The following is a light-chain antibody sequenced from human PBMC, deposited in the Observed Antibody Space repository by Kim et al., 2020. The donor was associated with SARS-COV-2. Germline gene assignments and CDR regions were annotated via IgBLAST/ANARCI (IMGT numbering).Light chain of an antibody. CDR3: HQYYGSPYT. CDR2: WAS. V-gene: IGKV4-1*01. CDR1: QNLLYSSDNKNY. Sequence: RGTINCKSSQNLLYSSDNKNYIAWYQHKPGQPPKVLIYWASTRESGVPDRFSGSGSGTDFTLTISSLQAEDVAVYYCHQYYGSPYTFGQGTKLEI. J-gene: IGKJ2*01.